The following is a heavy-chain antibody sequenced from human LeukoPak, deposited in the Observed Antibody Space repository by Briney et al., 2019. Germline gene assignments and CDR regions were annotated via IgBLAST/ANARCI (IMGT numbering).Heavy chain of an antibody. D-gene: IGHD3-22*01. CDR3: ARDFTYDSSGTMWY. CDR2: ISSNGGST. V-gene: IGHV3-64*01. J-gene: IGHJ4*02. CDR1: GFTFSSYA. Sequence: GGSLRLSCAASGFTFSSYAMHWVRQAPGKGLEYVSVISSNGGSTYYANSVKGRFTISRDNSKNTLYLQMGSLRAEDMAVYYCARDFTYDSSGTMWYWGQGTLLTVSS.